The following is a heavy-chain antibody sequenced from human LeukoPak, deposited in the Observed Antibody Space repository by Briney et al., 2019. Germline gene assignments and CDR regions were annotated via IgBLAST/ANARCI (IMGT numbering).Heavy chain of an antibody. D-gene: IGHD6-13*01. CDR1: GGSISSHY. J-gene: IGHJ5*02. Sequence: SETLSLTCTVSGGSISSHYWSWIRQPPGKGLEWIGYIYYSGSTNYNPSLKSRVTISVDTSKNQFSLKLSSVTAADTAVYYCARGWGSSWYWAPGVSYNWFDPWGQGTLVTVSS. CDR3: ARGWGSSWYWAPGVSYNWFDP. V-gene: IGHV4-59*11. CDR2: IYYSGST.